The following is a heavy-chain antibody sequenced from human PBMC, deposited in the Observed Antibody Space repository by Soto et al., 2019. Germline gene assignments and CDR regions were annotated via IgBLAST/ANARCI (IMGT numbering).Heavy chain of an antibody. Sequence: LRLSCAASGFTFSSYGMHWVRQAPGKGLEWVAVISYDGSNKYYADSVKGRFTISRDNSKNTLYLQMNSLRAEDTAVYYCAKSCNSSSWFPHYWGQGTLVTVSS. CDR3: AKSCNSSSWFPHY. CDR1: GFTFSSYG. CDR2: ISYDGSNK. J-gene: IGHJ4*02. D-gene: IGHD6-13*01. V-gene: IGHV3-30*18.